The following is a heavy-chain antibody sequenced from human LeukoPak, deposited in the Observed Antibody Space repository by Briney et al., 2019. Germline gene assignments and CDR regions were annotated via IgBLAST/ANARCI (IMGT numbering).Heavy chain of an antibody. D-gene: IGHD3-3*01. CDR2: INHSGST. CDR3: ARAPGTFWSGYYGINFDY. CDR1: GGSFSGYY. J-gene: IGHJ4*02. Sequence: SETLSLTCAVYGGSFSGYYWSWIRQPPGKGLEWIGEINHSGSTNYNPSLKSRVTISVDTSKNQFSLKLSSVTAADTAVYYRARAPGTFWSGYYGINFDYWGQGTLVTVSS. V-gene: IGHV4-34*01.